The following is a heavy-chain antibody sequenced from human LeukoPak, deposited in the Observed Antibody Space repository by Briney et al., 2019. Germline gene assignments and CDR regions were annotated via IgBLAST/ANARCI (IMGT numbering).Heavy chain of an antibody. V-gene: IGHV3-30*02. J-gene: IGHJ4*02. CDR3: AKTVGYSGYPSRFDY. CDR2: IRYDGSNK. Sequence: GGSLRLSCAASGFTFSSYGMHWVRQAPGKGLEWVAFIRYDGSNKYYADSVKGRFTISRDNSKNTLYLQMNSLRAEDTAVYYCAKTVGYSGYPSRFDYWGQGTLVTVSS. D-gene: IGHD5-12*01. CDR1: GFTFSSYG.